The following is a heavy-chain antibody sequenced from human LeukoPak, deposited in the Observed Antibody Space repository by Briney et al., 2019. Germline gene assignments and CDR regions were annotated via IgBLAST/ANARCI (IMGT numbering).Heavy chain of an antibody. J-gene: IGHJ2*01. D-gene: IGHD6-19*01. V-gene: IGHV3-23*01. CDR3: AKSMTLQWRGFFDL. CDR1: GFTFSTYA. Sequence: PGGSLRLSCAASGFTFSTYAMSWVRQAPGKGLEWVSTISDSGANTYYADSVRGRLTISRDNSKNTLYLQKNSLRADDTAIYYCAKSMTLQWRGFFDLWGRGTHVTVSS. CDR2: ISDSGANT.